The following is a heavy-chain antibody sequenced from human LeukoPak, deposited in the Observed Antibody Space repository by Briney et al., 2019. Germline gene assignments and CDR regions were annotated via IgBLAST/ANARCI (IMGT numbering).Heavy chain of an antibody. D-gene: IGHD3-10*01. CDR3: ARAGAYYGSGSYSPLDY. Sequence: GGSLRLSCAASGFTFSSYGMHWVRQAPGKGLEWVAVISYDGSNKYYADSVKGRFTISRDNSKNTLYLQMNSLRAEDTAVYYCARAGAYYGSGSYSPLDYWGQGTLVTVSS. V-gene: IGHV3-30*19. CDR2: ISYDGSNK. J-gene: IGHJ4*02. CDR1: GFTFSSYG.